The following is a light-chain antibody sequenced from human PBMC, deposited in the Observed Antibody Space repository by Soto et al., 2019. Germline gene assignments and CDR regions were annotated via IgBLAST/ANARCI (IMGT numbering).Light chain of an antibody. CDR3: QQYNNWPPYT. Sequence: EIVMTQSPATLSVSPGDRATVSCRASQSISSNLAWYQHKPGQAPRLLIYGASTRATGVPDRFSGSGSGAEFTLTISNLQSEDFAVYYWQQYNNWPPYTFGQGTKLEIK. V-gene: IGKV3-15*01. CDR2: GAS. CDR1: QSISSN. J-gene: IGKJ2*01.